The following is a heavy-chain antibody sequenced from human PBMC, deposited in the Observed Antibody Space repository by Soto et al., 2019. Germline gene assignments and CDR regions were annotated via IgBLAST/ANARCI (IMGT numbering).Heavy chain of an antibody. Sequence: PGGSLRLSCAASGFTFSSYGMHWVRQAPGKGLEWVAVIWYDGSNKYYADSVKGRFTISRDNSKNTLYLQMNSLRAEDTAVYYCAMFGARIAARTYFDYWGQGTLVTVSS. CDR2: IWYDGSNK. CDR3: AMFGARIAARTYFDY. CDR1: GFTFSSYG. J-gene: IGHJ4*02. V-gene: IGHV3-33*01. D-gene: IGHD6-6*01.